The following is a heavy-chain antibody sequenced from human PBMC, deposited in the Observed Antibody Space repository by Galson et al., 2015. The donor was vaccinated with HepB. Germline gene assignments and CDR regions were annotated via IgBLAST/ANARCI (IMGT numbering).Heavy chain of an antibody. V-gene: IGHV3-66*04. D-gene: IGHD3-10*01. J-gene: IGHJ5*02. CDR1: GFTVSSNY. Sequence: SLRLSCAASGFTVSSNYMSWVRQAPGKGLEWVSVIYSGGSTYYADSVKGRFTISRDNSKNTLYLQMNSLKASDTAMYYCARRSASGSYYPYNWFDPWGQGTLVTVSS. CDR2: IYSGGST. CDR3: ARRSASGSYYPYNWFDP.